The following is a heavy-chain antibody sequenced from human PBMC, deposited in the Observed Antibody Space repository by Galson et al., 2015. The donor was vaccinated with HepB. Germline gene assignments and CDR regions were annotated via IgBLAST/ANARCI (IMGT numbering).Heavy chain of an antibody. D-gene: IGHD2-2*01. J-gene: IGHJ4*02. V-gene: IGHV3-13*05. CDR2: IGTAGDP. CDR3: ARADIVVVTSRYGVAVAGTHFRY. Sequence: SLRLSCAASGFTFSSYDMHWVRQATGKGLEWVSAIGTAGDPYYPGSVKGRFTISRENAKNSLYLQMNSLKAGDTAVYYCARADIVVVTSRYGVAVAGTHFRYWGQGTLVTVSS. CDR1: GFTFSSYD.